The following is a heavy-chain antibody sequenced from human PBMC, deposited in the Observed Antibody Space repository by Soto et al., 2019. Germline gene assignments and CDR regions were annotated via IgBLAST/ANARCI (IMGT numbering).Heavy chain of an antibody. CDR1: GFTFSSYA. D-gene: IGHD1-26*01. V-gene: IGHV3-30-3*01. CDR3: ARDRNSGSYYIDYYYYGMDV. J-gene: IGHJ6*02. CDR2: ISYDGSNK. Sequence: QVQLVESGGGVVQPGRSLRLSCAASGFTFSSYAMHWVRQAPGKGLEWVAVISYDGSNKYYADSVKGRFTISRDNSKNTLYLQMNSLRAEDTAVYYCARDRNSGSYYIDYYYYGMDVWGQGTTVTVSS.